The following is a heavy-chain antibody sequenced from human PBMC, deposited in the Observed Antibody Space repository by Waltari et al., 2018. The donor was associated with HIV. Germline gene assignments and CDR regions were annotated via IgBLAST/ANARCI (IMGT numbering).Heavy chain of an antibody. V-gene: IGHV3-53*01. Sequence: EVQLVESGGGLIKPGGCLRLSCAAAGFHVRRNYMSWDGQAPGKGLEWVSVIYSGSSTYYADSVKGRFTISRDNSKNTLYLQMNSLRVEDTAVYYCAILPDDSSGFYGMDVWGQGTTVTVSS. CDR3: AILPDDSSGFYGMDV. CDR2: IYSGSST. D-gene: IGHD3-22*01. J-gene: IGHJ6*02. CDR1: GFHVRRNY.